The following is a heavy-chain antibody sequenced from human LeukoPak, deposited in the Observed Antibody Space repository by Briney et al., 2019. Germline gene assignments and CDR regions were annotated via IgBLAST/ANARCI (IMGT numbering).Heavy chain of an antibody. CDR3: AKDLISGWHFRLFDY. J-gene: IGHJ4*02. CDR2: ISGSGGST. Sequence: GGSLRLSCAASGFPFSSYAMSWVRQAPGKGLEWVSAISGSGGSTYYADSVKGRFTISRDNSKNTLYLQMNSLRAEDTAVYYCAKDLISGWHFRLFDYWGQGTLVTVSS. V-gene: IGHV3-23*01. CDR1: GFPFSSYA. D-gene: IGHD6-19*01.